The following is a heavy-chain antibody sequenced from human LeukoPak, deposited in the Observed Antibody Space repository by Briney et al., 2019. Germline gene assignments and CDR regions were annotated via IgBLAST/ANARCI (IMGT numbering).Heavy chain of an antibody. CDR3: ARSQGRGSTVTPGY. J-gene: IGHJ4*02. V-gene: IGHV4-34*01. CDR1: GGSFSGYY. CDR2: INHSGST. Sequence: SETLSLTCAVYGGSFSGYYWSWIRQPPGKGLEWIGEINHSGSTNYNPSLKSRVTISVDTSKNQFSLKLGSVTAADTAVYYCARSQGRGSTVTPGYWGQGTLVTVSS. D-gene: IGHD4-17*01.